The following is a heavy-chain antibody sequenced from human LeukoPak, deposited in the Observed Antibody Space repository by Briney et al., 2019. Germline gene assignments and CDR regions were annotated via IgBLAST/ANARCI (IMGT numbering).Heavy chain of an antibody. CDR1: GYTFTGYY. CDR2: ISAYNGNT. CDR3: ARYSSSWYGNWFDP. V-gene: IGHV1-18*04. J-gene: IGHJ5*02. Sequence: ASVKVSCKASGYTFTGYYMHWVQQAPGQGLEWMGWISAYNGNTNYAQKLQGRVTMTTDTSTSTAYMELRSLRSDDTAVYYCARYSSSWYGNWFDPWGQGTLVTASS. D-gene: IGHD6-13*01.